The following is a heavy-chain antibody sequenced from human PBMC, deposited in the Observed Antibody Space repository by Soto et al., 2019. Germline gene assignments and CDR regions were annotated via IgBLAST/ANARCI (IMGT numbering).Heavy chain of an antibody. Sequence: QVQEVQSGPELKKPGASVKVSCKAQGYIFTKYGIGWVRQAPGHGLEWMGLINVYNGDRKVAQKFQDRVSVTTDTATDTAYMELKSLRSGDTAVYYCARLQLGGDRMLNWFDPWGQGTLVTVSS. CDR1: GYIFTKYG. CDR3: ARLQLGGDRMLNWFDP. CDR2: INVYNGDR. J-gene: IGHJ5*02. D-gene: IGHD2-21*02. V-gene: IGHV1-18*01.